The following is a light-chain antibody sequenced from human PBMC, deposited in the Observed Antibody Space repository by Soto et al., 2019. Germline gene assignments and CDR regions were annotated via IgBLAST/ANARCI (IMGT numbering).Light chain of an antibody. J-gene: IGKJ1*01. V-gene: IGKV1-39*01. CDR2: AAS. Sequence: DIQMTQSPSSLSASVGDRVIITCRASATIASYLNWYQQRPGKAPKLLIYAASSLQSGVPSRFGGSGSGTDFTLTITSLQPEDFATYYCQQTYNPPRTFGQGTRL. CDR3: QQTYNPPRT. CDR1: ATIASY.